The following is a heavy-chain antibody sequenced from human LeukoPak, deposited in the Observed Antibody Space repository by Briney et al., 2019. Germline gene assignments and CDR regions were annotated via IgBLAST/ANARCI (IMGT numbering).Heavy chain of an antibody. CDR3: ARDEAAAGNFDY. D-gene: IGHD6-13*01. CDR1: GYTFTGYY. Sequence: APVKVSCKASGYTFTGYYMHWVRQAPGQGLEWMGWINPNSGGTNYAQKFQGRVTMTRDTSISTAYMELSRLRSDDTAVYYCARDEAAAGNFDYWGQGTLVTVSS. J-gene: IGHJ4*02. CDR2: INPNSGGT. V-gene: IGHV1-2*02.